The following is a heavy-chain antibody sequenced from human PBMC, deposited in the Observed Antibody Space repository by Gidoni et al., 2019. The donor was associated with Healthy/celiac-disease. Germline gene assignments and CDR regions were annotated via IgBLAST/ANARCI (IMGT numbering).Heavy chain of an antibody. CDR1: GFAFSSYA. V-gene: IGHV3-23*01. J-gene: IGHJ3*02. CDR3: AKDLTRVLGATSDAFDI. D-gene: IGHD1-26*01. Sequence: EVQLFESGGGLVQPGGSLRLSCAASGFAFSSYAMSWVRQAPGKGLEWVSAISGSGGSTYYADSVKGRFTISRDNSKNTLYLQMNSLRAEDTAVYYCAKDLTRVLGATSDAFDIWGQGTMVTVSS. CDR2: ISGSGGST.